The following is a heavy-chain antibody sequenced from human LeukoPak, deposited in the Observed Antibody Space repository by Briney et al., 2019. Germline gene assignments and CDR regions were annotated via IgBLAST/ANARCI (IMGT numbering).Heavy chain of an antibody. J-gene: IGHJ4*02. Sequence: GGSLTLSCAAPGLITDDYAIHWVRQAPGKALEWLSFISGDGGSTWYEDSAKGRFTSSRDNGRKSLYLQMHSLKTEDTALYYCAKGGYTYGGRLFDYWGQGTLVTVSS. CDR3: AKGGYTYGGRLFDY. D-gene: IGHD5-18*01. CDR2: ISGDGGST. CDR1: GLITDDYA. V-gene: IGHV3-43*02.